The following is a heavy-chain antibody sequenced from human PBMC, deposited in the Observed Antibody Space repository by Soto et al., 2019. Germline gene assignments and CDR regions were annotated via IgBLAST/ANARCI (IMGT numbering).Heavy chain of an antibody. CDR2: IDYNGVT. Sequence: SETLSLTCSVSGASISSRDYYWGWIRQTPGKGLEWIGNIDYNGVTYYNPSLKSRVTVSKDTSKNQFSLKVASVTAADTAIYYCGRVMIGTSRHTDSDYWGQGTQVAVSS. J-gene: IGHJ4*02. CDR3: GRVMIGTSRHTDSDY. V-gene: IGHV4-39*01. CDR1: GASISSRDYY. D-gene: IGHD2-2*01.